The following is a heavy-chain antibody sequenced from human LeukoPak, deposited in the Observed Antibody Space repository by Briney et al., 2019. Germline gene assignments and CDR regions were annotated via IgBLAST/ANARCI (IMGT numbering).Heavy chain of an antibody. CDR2: ISNSGSYT. V-gene: IGHV3-11*03. CDR1: GFTFSDEH. Sequence: GALRLSCAASGFTFSDEHMSWIRQAPGKGLEWVSYISNSGSYTNYADSVKGRFTISRDNAKNSLYLQMNSLRAEDTAVYYCARSRGAGPGAYFDYWGQGTLITVSS. J-gene: IGHJ4*02. CDR3: ARSRGAGPGAYFDY. D-gene: IGHD6-19*01.